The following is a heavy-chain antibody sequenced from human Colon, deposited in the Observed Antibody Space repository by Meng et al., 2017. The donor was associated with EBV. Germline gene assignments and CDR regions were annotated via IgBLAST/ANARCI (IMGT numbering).Heavy chain of an antibody. D-gene: IGHD6-19*01. J-gene: IGHJ4*02. Sequence: VQSLLELHKPGTSVKVPSLASAYSFARYPMNWLRQAPGQGLEWMGWISTNTGNPTYAQGFTGRFVFSVDTSVSTAYLQISSLKAEDTAVYYCGTLKYTSGFYGPAYWGQGALVTVSS. CDR2: ISTNTGNP. CDR3: GTLKYTSGFYGPAY. V-gene: IGHV7-4-1*02. CDR1: AYSFARYP.